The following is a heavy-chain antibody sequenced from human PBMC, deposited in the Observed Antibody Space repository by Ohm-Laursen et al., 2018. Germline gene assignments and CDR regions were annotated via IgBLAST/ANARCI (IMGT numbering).Heavy chain of an antibody. V-gene: IGHV3-23*05. CDR2: VISSGSST. Sequence: SLRLSCAASGFTFSTYAMTWVRQAPGKGLEWVSAVISSGSSTFYADSVKGRFTISRDNSKNTLDLQMNSLRAEDTAVYYCAKGPFIAVAGSNYFFDYWGQGTLVTVSS. J-gene: IGHJ4*02. CDR1: GFTFSTYA. CDR3: AKGPFIAVAGSNYFFDY. D-gene: IGHD6-19*01.